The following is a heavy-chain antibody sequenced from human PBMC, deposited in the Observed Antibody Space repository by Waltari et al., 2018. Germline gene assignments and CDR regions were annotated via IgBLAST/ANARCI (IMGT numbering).Heavy chain of an antibody. CDR2: IYSGGST. J-gene: IGHJ4*02. CDR1: GFTVRSNY. D-gene: IGHD4-17*01. CDR3: ARGPTVTTFDY. Sequence: EVQLVESGGGLVQPGGSLRLSCAASGFTVRSNYLRWVRQAPGKGLEWVSVIYSGGSTYYADSVKGRFTISRDNSKNTLYLQMNSLRAEDTAVYYCARGPTVTTFDYWGQGTLVTVSS. V-gene: IGHV3-66*02.